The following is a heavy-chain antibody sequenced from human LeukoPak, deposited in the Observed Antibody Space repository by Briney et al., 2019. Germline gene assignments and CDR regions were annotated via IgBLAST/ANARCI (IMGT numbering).Heavy chain of an antibody. CDR1: GYTFTGYY. CDR3: ARGVDYYDSSGYYYVPYYYYYYYMDV. CDR2: INPNSGGT. J-gene: IGHJ6*03. Sequence: GASVKVSCKTSGYTFTGYYMHWVRQAPGQGLEWMGWINPNSGGTNYAQKFQGRVTMTRDTSISTAYMELSRLRSDDTAVYYCARGVDYYDSSGYYYVPYYYYYYYMDVWGKGTTVTVSS. V-gene: IGHV1-2*02. D-gene: IGHD3-22*01.